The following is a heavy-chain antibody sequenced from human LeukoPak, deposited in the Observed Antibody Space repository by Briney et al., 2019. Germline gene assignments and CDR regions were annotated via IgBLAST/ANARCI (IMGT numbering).Heavy chain of an antibody. CDR2: IYPCDSDT. V-gene: IGHV5-51*01. CDR1: GYSFTNYW. J-gene: IGHJ6*02. CDR3: ASRQSSSNQNYYGMDV. Sequence: GESLKISCKGSGYSFTNYWIGWVRQMPGKGLEWMGIIYPCDSDTRYSPSFQGQVTISADKSIRTAYLQWSSLKASDTAMYYCASRQSSSNQNYYGMDVWGQGTTVTVSS. D-gene: IGHD6-13*01.